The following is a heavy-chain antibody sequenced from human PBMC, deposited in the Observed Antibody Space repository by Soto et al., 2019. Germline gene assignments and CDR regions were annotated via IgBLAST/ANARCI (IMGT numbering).Heavy chain of an antibody. J-gene: IGHJ4*02. CDR2: INPNSVGT. Sequence: QVQLVQSGAEVKKPGASVKVSCKASGYTFTGSYMHWLRQAPGPGLEWMGWINPNSVGTNSAQKFQGWVTMTRDTSISTAYMELSRLRSDDTAVYYCARVDGSGSWRIDYWGQGTLVTVSS. CDR1: GYTFTGSY. CDR3: ARVDGSGSWRIDY. V-gene: IGHV1-2*04. D-gene: IGHD3-10*01.